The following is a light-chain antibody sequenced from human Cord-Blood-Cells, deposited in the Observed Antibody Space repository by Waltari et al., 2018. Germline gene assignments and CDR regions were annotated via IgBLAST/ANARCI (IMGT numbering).Light chain of an antibody. CDR1: QSISSW. CDR3: QQYNSYSPT. CDR2: DAS. Sequence: NQMTQSPSTMSASVGDRVTITCRARQSISSWLAWYQQKPGNAPKLLIYDASSLESGVPSRFSGSGSGTEFTLTISSLQPDDFATYYCQQYNSYSPTFGQGTKVEIK. J-gene: IGKJ1*01. V-gene: IGKV1-5*01.